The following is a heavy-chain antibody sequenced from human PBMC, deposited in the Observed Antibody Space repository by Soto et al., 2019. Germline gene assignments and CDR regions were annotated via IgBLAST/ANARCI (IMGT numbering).Heavy chain of an antibody. Sequence: QITLRESGPTRVKPPQTLTLTCTFSGFSLSARPVAVGWIRQPPGKALERLALIYWDDDKRYSPSLMSRLTITKDTSKNQAVVTMTNMDPLDTAIYYCVHRAGIDGNWNGGYFDYWGQGALVTVSS. J-gene: IGHJ4*02. V-gene: IGHV2-5*02. CDR2: IYWDDDK. CDR3: VHRAGIDGNWNGGYFDY. CDR1: GFSLSARPVA. D-gene: IGHD1-1*01.